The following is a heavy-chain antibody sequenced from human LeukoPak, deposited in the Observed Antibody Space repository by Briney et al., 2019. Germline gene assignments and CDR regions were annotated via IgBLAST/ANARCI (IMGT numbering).Heavy chain of an antibody. CDR3: ASGPATVTQPTGYDY. CDR2: ISAYNGNT. Sequence: GASVKVSCKASGYTFTSYGISWVRQAPGQGLEWMGWISAYNGNTNYAQKLQGRVTTTTDTSTSTAYMELRSLRSDDTAVYYCASGPATVTQPTGYDYWGQGTLVTVSS. V-gene: IGHV1-18*01. J-gene: IGHJ4*02. CDR1: GYTFTSYG. D-gene: IGHD4-17*01.